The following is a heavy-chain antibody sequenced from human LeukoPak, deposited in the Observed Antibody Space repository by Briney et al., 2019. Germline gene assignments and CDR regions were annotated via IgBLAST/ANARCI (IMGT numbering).Heavy chain of an antibody. CDR1: GGSISSYY. V-gene: IGHV4-4*09. Sequence: SETLSLTCTVSGGSISSYYWSWIRQPPGKGLEGIGYIYTSGSTNYNPSLKSRVTISVDTSKNQFSLKLSSVTAADTAVYYCARLKSGGKPGGFYYYYMDVWGKGTTVTVSS. J-gene: IGHJ6*03. CDR3: ARLKSGGKPGGFYYYYMDV. D-gene: IGHD4-23*01. CDR2: IYTSGST.